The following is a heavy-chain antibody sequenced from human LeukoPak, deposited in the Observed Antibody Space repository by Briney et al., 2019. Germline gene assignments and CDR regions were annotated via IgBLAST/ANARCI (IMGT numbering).Heavy chain of an antibody. J-gene: IGHJ4*02. CDR2: ISAYNGNT. Sequence: GASVKVSCKASGYTFTSYGISWVRQAPGQGLEWMGWISAYNGNTNYAQNLQSRVTMTTDTSTSTAYMELRSLRSDDTAVYYCARDPGVSGGPYYFDYWGQGTLVTVSS. V-gene: IGHV1-18*01. CDR1: GYTFTSYG. CDR3: ARDPGVSGGPYYFDY. D-gene: IGHD4-23*01.